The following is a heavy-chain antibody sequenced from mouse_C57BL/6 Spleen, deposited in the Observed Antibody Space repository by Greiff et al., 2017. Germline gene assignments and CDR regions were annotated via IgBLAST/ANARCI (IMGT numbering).Heavy chain of an antibody. J-gene: IGHJ4*01. CDR3: ARIYGSSHYYAMDY. CDR1: GFSLTSYA. D-gene: IGHD1-1*01. V-gene: IGHV2-9-1*01. CDR2: IWTDGGT. Sequence: QVQLKESGPGLVAPSQSLSITCTVSGFSLTSYAISWVRQPPGKGLEWLGVIWTDGGTNYNSALKSRLSISKDNSKSQVFLKMNSLQTDDTARYYCARIYGSSHYYAMDYWGQGTSVTVSS.